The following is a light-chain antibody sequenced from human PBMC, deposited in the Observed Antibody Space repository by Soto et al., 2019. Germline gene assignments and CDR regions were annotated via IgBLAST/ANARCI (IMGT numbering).Light chain of an antibody. Sequence: EIVLTPSPGTLSLSPGERATLSCRASQSVSANYLAWYQQKPGQAPRLLIYGPSRRATAIPDRFSGSGSGTDFTLTISRLEPEDFAVYYCQQYGSSPLTFGGGTKVEIK. J-gene: IGKJ4*01. CDR1: QSVSANY. V-gene: IGKV3-20*01. CDR2: GPS. CDR3: QQYGSSPLT.